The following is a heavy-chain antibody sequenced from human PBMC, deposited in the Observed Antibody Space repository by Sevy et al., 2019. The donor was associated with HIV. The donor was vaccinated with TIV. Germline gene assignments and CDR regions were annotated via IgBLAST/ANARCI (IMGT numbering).Heavy chain of an antibody. CDR2: ISSNGGST. V-gene: IGHV3-64D*06. J-gene: IGHJ3*02. CDR1: GFTFGSYA. D-gene: IGHD3-22*01. Sequence: GESLKISCSASGFTFGSYAMHWVRQAPGKGLEYVSAISSNGGSTYYADSVKGRFTISRDNSKNTLYLQMSSLRAEDTAVYYCVKDPIAYYYDSSGLGNAFDIWGQGSMVTVSS. CDR3: VKDPIAYYYDSSGLGNAFDI.